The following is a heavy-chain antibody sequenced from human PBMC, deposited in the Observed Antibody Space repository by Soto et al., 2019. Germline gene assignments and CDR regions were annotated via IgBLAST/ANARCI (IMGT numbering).Heavy chain of an antibody. Sequence: EVQLVQSGAEVKKPGESLRISCKGSGYSFTSYWISWVRQMPGKGLEWMGRIDPSDSYTNYSPSFQGHVTISADKSISTAYLQWSSLKASDTAMYYCARRYSGSYFWGAFDIWGQGTMVTVSS. CDR3: ARRYSGSYFWGAFDI. D-gene: IGHD1-26*01. CDR1: GYSFTSYW. CDR2: IDPSDSYT. V-gene: IGHV5-10-1*03. J-gene: IGHJ3*02.